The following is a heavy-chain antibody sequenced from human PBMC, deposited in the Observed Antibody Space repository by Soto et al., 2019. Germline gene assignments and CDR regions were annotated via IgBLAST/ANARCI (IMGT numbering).Heavy chain of an antibody. J-gene: IGHJ4*02. CDR2: MWYDGNDK. CDR1: GFTFSSYG. Sequence: PVGSLRLSCAASGFTFSSYGMHWVRQAPGKGLEWVAVMWYDGNDKYYADFVKGRFTISRDNAKNTVSLQMNSLRAEDTAVYYCARDRHSSSSGYFEYWGQGTLVTVSS. V-gene: IGHV3-33*01. CDR3: ARDRHSSSSGYFEY. D-gene: IGHD6-6*01.